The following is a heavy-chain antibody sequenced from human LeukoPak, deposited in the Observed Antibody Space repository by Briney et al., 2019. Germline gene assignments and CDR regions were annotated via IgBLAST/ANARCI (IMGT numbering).Heavy chain of an antibody. Sequence: IPSETLSLTCTVSGGSIRSFFWSWLRQPPGKPLEWLGHIYHTGSTNYNPSFKSRVTISVDTSKNQFSLKANSVTAADTAVYYCARRGGSPLGAFDIWGQGTMVIVSS. CDR2: IYHTGST. V-gene: IGHV4-59*01. CDR1: GGSIRSFF. CDR3: ARRGGSPLGAFDI. J-gene: IGHJ3*02. D-gene: IGHD1-26*01.